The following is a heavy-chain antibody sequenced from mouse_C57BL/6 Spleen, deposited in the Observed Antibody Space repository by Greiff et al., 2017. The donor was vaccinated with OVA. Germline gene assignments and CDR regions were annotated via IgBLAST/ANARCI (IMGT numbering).Heavy chain of an antibody. D-gene: IGHD1-1*01. Sequence: EVMLVESGGGLVKPGGSLKLSCAASGFTFSEYGMHWVRQAPEKGLEWVAYISSGSSTIYYADTVKGRFTISRDNAKNTLFLQMTSLRSEDTAMFYCARTYGSSYRFAYWGQGTLVTVSA. CDR1: GFTFSEYG. CDR2: ISSGSSTI. J-gene: IGHJ3*01. V-gene: IGHV5-17*01. CDR3: ARTYGSSYRFAY.